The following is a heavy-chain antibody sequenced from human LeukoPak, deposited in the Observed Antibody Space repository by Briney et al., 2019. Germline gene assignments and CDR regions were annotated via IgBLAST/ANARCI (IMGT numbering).Heavy chain of an antibody. CDR3: AREDYYDSSGYSLGAFDI. CDR2: INHSGST. Sequence: SETLSLTCTVSGGSISSYYWSWIRQPPGKGLEWIGEINHSGSTNYNPSLKSRVTISVDTSKNQFSLKLSSVTAADTAVYYCAREDYYDSSGYSLGAFDIWGQGTMVTVSS. D-gene: IGHD3-22*01. V-gene: IGHV4-34*01. CDR1: GGSISSYY. J-gene: IGHJ3*02.